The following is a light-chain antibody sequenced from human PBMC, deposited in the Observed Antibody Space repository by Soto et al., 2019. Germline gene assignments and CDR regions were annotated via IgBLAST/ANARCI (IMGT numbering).Light chain of an antibody. CDR2: DAS. J-gene: IGKJ4*01. CDR3: QQHNDWPLT. V-gene: IGKV3-11*01. Sequence: DIVLTQSPATLSLSPGEGATLSCRASQSIRRNLNWYQQRPGQAPRLLIYDASNRATDVPARFSGSGSGTDFTLTISSLEPEDFAVYYCQQHNDWPLTFGGGTKVDIK. CDR1: QSIRRN.